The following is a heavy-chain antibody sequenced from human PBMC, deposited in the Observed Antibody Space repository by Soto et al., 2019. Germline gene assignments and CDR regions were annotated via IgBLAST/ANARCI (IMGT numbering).Heavy chain of an antibody. J-gene: IGHJ4*02. D-gene: IGHD3-10*01. CDR2: ISGSGGST. CDR3: ATIWFGELLPIDY. CDR1: GFTFSSYA. V-gene: IGHV3-23*01. Sequence: GSLGLSCAASGFTFSSYAMSWVRQAPGKGLEWVSAISGSGGSTYYADSVKGRFTISRDNSKNTLYLQMNSLRAEDTAVYYCATIWFGELLPIDYWGQGTLVTVSS.